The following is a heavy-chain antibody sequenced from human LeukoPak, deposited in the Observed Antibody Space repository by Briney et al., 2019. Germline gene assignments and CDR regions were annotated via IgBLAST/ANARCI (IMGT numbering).Heavy chain of an antibody. D-gene: IGHD2-15*01. CDR2: IYTSGST. CDR1: GDSISSGNFY. J-gene: IGHJ4*02. Sequence: SETLSLTCTVSGDSISSGNFYWSWIRQPAGKGLEWIGRIYTSGSTNYNPSLKSRVTISVDTSKNQFSLKLSSVTAADTAVYYCARGVSKAANDYWGQGTLVTVSS. CDR3: ARGVSKAANDY. V-gene: IGHV4-61*02.